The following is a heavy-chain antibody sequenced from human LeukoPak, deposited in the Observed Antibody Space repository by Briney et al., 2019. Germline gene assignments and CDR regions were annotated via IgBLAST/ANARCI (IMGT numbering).Heavy chain of an antibody. D-gene: IGHD2-15*01. CDR2: VFHSGST. V-gene: IGHV4-38-2*01. Sequence: SETLSLTCAVSGYSISSGYYWGWIRQRPGKGLEWIGSVFHSGSTSSYPSLKSRVTISVDTSKNQYSLKLSSVTAADTAVYYCARGDGSYSDWGQGTLVSVSS. CDR3: ARGDGSYSD. CDR1: GYSISSGYY. J-gene: IGHJ4*02.